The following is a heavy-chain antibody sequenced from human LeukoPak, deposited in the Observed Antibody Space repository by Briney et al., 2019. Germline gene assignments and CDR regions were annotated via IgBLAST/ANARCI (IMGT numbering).Heavy chain of an antibody. CDR2: INHSGST. J-gene: IGHJ6*03. CDR3: ARVGHTVTSYYYYYYMDV. CDR1: GGSFSGYY. D-gene: IGHD4-11*01. V-gene: IGHV4-34*01. Sequence: PSETLSLTCAVYGGSFSGYYWSWIRQPPGKGLEWIGEINHSGSTNYNPSLKSRVTISVDTSKNQFSLKLSSVTAADTAVYYCARVGHTVTSYYYYYYMDVWGKGTTVTVSS.